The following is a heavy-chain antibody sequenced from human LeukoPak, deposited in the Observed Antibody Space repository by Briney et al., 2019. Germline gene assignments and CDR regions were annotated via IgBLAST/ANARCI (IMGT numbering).Heavy chain of an antibody. CDR2: IIPILGIA. V-gene: IGHV1-69*04. J-gene: IGHJ4*02. CDR1: GGTFSSYA. CDR3: ARDVDSSHYDY. Sequence: SVKVSCKASGGTFSSYAISWVRQAPGQGLEWMGRIIPILGIANYAQKFQGRVTITADKSTSTAYMELSSLRSEDTAVYYCARDVDSSHYDYWGQGTLVTVSS. D-gene: IGHD2-15*01.